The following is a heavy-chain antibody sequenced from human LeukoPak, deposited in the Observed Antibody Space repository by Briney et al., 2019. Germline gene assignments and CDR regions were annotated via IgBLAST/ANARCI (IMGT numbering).Heavy chain of an antibody. V-gene: IGHV1-18*01. CDR2: ISVYKGDT. Sequence: GASVKVSCKASGYTFTNFGITWVRQAPGQGLEWMGWISVYKGDTIYAQKLQGRVTMTTDTSTSTAYMEVRSLRSDDTAVYYCARAGGWAREDYKADAFHIWGQGTMVTVSS. J-gene: IGHJ3*02. D-gene: IGHD6-19*01. CDR1: GYTFTNFG. CDR3: ARAGGWAREDYKADAFHI.